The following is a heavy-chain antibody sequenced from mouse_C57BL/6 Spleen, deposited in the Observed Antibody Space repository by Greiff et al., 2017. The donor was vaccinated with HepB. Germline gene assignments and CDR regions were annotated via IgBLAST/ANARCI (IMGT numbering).Heavy chain of an antibody. Sequence: QVQLQQYGAELARPGASVKLSCKATGYTFTSYGISWVKQRTGQGLEWIGEIYPRSGNTYYNEKFKGKATLTADKSSSTAYMELRSLTSEDSAVYFCARKGTTVVAPYWYFDVWGTGTTVTVSS. J-gene: IGHJ1*03. CDR2: IYPRSGNT. CDR3: ARKGTTVVAPYWYFDV. D-gene: IGHD1-1*01. V-gene: IGHV1-81*01. CDR1: GYTFTSYG.